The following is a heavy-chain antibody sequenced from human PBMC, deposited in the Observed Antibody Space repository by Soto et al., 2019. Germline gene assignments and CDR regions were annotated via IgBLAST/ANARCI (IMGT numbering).Heavy chain of an antibody. CDR1: GGTFSSYT. D-gene: IGHD2-15*01. J-gene: IGHJ5*02. V-gene: IGHV1-69*04. CDR3: ARETVGETSWFDP. Sequence: ASVKVSCKASGGTFSSYTISWVRQAPGQGLEWMGRIIPILGIANYAQKFQGRVTITADKSTSTAYMELSSLRSEDTAVYYCARETVGETSWFDPWGQGTLVTVSS. CDR2: IIPILGIA.